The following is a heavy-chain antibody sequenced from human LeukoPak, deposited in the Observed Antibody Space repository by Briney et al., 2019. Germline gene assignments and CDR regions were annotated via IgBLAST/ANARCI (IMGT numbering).Heavy chain of an antibody. CDR1: GGTFSSYA. V-gene: IGHV3-23*01. Sequence: PGGSRRLSCAASGGTFSSYAMSWVRQAPGKGLEWISAISGSGGSTYYADSVKGRFTISRDNSKNTLYLQMNSLRAEDTAVYYCAKVPSGFYYYGMDVWGQGTTVTVSS. CDR3: AKVPSGFYYYGMDV. CDR2: ISGSGGST. D-gene: IGHD3-22*01. J-gene: IGHJ6*02.